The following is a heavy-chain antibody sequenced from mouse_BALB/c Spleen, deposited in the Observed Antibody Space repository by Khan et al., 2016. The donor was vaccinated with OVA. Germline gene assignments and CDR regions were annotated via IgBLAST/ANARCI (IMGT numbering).Heavy chain of an antibody. CDR1: GDSITSGY. D-gene: IGHD2-14*01. CDR2: MIYTGYT. Sequence: EVQLQESGPSLVKPSQTLSLTCSVTGDSITSGYWSWIRKFPGNKLEYMGYMIYTGYTDYNPSIKSRIATTRHTSKNQYYLQLNSVTAEDTATYYCARSTYRYAYAYWGQGTLVTVSA. CDR3: ARSTYRYAYAY. J-gene: IGHJ3*01. V-gene: IGHV3-8*02.